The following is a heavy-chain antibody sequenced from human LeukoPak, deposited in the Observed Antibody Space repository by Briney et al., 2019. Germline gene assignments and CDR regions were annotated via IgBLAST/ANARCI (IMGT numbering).Heavy chain of an antibody. V-gene: IGHV4-4*07. D-gene: IGHD4-11*01. J-gene: IGHJ4*02. CDR1: GGPISSYY. Sequence: SETLSLTCTVSGGPISSYYWSWIRQPAGKGLEWIGRIYTSGSTNYNPPLKSRVTMSVDTSKNQFSLKLTSVTAADTAVYYCASSRGYSNYYFDYWGQGTLVTVSS. CDR2: IYTSGST. CDR3: ASSRGYSNYYFDY.